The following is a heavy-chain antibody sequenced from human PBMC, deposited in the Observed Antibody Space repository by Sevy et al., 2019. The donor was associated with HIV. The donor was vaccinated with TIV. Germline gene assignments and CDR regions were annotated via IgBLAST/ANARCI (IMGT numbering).Heavy chain of an antibody. J-gene: IGHJ6*02. Sequence: SETLSLTCTVSGGSISGYYWSWIRQPPGKGLEWIGYIFYSRSTNYNPSLKTRATISVDTSKNQFSLKLTSVTAADTALYYCARAAPSYYYGVDVWGQGTTVTVSS. CDR3: ARAAPSYYYGVDV. CDR1: GGSISGYY. V-gene: IGHV4-59*01. CDR2: IFYSRST.